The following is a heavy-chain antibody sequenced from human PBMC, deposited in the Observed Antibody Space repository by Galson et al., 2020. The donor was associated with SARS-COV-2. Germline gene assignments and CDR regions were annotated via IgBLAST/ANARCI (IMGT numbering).Heavy chain of an antibody. J-gene: IGHJ4*02. CDR2: IYTSGST. CDR1: GGSISSGSYY. Sequence: SETLSLTCTVSGGSISSGSYYWSWIRQPAGKGLEWIGRIYTSGSTNYNPSLKSRVTISVDTSKNQFSLKLSSVTAADTAVYYCEREFDSRGGYFDYWGQGTLVTVSS. V-gene: IGHV4-61*02. CDR3: EREFDSRGGYFDY. D-gene: IGHD3-22*01.